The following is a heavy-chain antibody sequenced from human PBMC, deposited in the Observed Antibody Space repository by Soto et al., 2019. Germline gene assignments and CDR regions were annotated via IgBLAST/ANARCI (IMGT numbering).Heavy chain of an antibody. J-gene: IGHJ4*02. CDR3: ASGYCYGANCLG. Sequence: EVHLVESGGGLVQPGGSLRLSCAASGFTFSNYWMQWVRQAPGKGLMWVSRINSDGSSTTYADSVKGRFTISRDNTKNTLYLQMSSLRAEDTAVYYCASGYCYGANCLGWGQGTLVTVSS. CDR1: GFTFSNYW. CDR2: INSDGSST. D-gene: IGHD2-15*01. V-gene: IGHV3-74*01.